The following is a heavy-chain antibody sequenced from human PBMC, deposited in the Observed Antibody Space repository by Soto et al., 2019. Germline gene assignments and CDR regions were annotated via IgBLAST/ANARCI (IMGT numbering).Heavy chain of an antibody. J-gene: IGHJ6*02. D-gene: IGHD2-2*01. Sequence: TDTLSRTCTVCGGSIGSVPSSWGWIRQPPGEGLEWIGTFYYSESTYYNPSLESRVTISVDTSKNQFSLKVTSVTVADTAVYYCARLGGYCSSSSCYGYYGMDVWGQGTTVT. V-gene: IGHV4-39*01. CDR3: ARLGGYCSSSSCYGYYGMDV. CDR1: GGSIGSVPSS. CDR2: FYYSEST.